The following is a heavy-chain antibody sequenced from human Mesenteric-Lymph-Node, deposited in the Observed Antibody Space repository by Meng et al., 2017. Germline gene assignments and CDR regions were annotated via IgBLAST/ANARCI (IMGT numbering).Heavy chain of an antibody. CDR2: ISSSGSSI. J-gene: IGHJ4*02. CDR1: GFTFSDYY. D-gene: IGHD6-19*01. Sequence: GESLKISCAASGFTFSDYYMSWIRQAPGKGLEWVSYISSSGSSIYYADSVKGRFTISRDNAKNSLYLQMNSLRAEDTAVYYCARVGSVAGSTVNDYWGQGALVTVSS. CDR3: ARVGSVAGSTVNDY. V-gene: IGHV3-11*04.